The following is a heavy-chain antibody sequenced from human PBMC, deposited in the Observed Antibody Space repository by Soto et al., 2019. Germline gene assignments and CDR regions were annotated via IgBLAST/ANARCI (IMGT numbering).Heavy chain of an antibody. V-gene: IGHV4-34*01. CDR2: IYHRGNT. D-gene: IGHD3-22*01. CDR3: ARAHSTTVITLKWGAMDF. J-gene: IGHJ6*02. CDR1: GGSFSGFY. Sequence: SETLSLTCAVYGGSFSGFYWSWIRQSPGKGLEWIGEIYHRGNTNYNPSLKTRVSISVDTSKNQLSLNLTSVTAADTAVYYCARAHSTTVITLKWGAMDFWGQGTTGTVSS.